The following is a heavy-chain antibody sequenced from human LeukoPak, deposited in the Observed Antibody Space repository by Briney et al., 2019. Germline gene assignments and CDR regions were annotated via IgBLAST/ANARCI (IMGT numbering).Heavy chain of an antibody. D-gene: IGHD3-10*01. CDR3: AKAGGGATELGSVY. V-gene: IGHV3-30*18. J-gene: IGHJ4*02. CDR1: GFTFSSYG. CDR2: ISYDGSNK. Sequence: GGSLRLSCAASGFTFSSYGMHWVREAPGKGLEWVAVISYDGSNKYYADSVKGRFTISRDNSKNTLYLQMNSLRAEDTAVYYCAKAGGGATELGSVYWGQGTLVTVSS.